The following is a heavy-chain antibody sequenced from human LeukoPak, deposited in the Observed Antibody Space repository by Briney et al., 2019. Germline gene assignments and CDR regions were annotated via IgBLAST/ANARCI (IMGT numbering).Heavy chain of an antibody. CDR3: ARDVDIVATIVADY. V-gene: IGHV3-21*01. Sequence: GGSLRLSCAASGFTFSSYSMDWVRQAPGKGLEWVSSISSSSSYIYYADSVKGRFTISRDNAKNSLYLQMNSLRAEDPAVYYCARDVDIVATIVADYWGQGTLVTVSS. D-gene: IGHD5-12*01. CDR2: ISSSSSYI. CDR1: GFTFSSYS. J-gene: IGHJ4*02.